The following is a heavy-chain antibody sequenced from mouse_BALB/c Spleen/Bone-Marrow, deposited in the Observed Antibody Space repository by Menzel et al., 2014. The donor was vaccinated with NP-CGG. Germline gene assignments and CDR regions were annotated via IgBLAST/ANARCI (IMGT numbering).Heavy chain of an antibody. CDR1: GFTFSSYA. CDR3: ARWYYGSEFAY. J-gene: IGHJ3*01. Sequence: EVKVVESGGGLVKPGGSLKLSCAASGFTFSSYAMSWVRQTPEKRPEWVASISSGGSTYYPDSVKGRFTISRDNARNILYLQMSSLRSEDTAMYYCARWYYGSEFAYWGQGTLVTVSA. CDR2: ISSGGST. D-gene: IGHD1-1*01. V-gene: IGHV5-6-5*01.